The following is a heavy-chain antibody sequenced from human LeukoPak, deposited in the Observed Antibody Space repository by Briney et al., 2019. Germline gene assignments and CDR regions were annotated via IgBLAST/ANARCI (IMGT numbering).Heavy chain of an antibody. D-gene: IGHD6-13*01. J-gene: IGHJ4*02. CDR3: AKDGAAAGPADY. CDR2: ISGSGGST. V-gene: IGHV3-23*01. CDR1: GFTFSSYA. Sequence: GGSLRLSCAASGFTFSSYAMSWVRRAPGKGLEWVSAISGSGGSTYYADSVEGRFTISRDNSKNTLYLQMNSLRAEDTAVYYCAKDGAAAGPADYWGQGTLVTVSS.